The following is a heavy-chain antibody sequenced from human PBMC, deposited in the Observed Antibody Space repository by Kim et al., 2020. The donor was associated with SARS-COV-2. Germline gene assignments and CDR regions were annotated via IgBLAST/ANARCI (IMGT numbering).Heavy chain of an antibody. J-gene: IGHJ5*02. CDR3: AALRYFDWLFRGFDP. V-gene: IGHV1-8*01. CDR2: MNPNSGNT. Sequence: ASVKVSCKASGYTFTSYDINWVRQATGQGLEWMGWMNPNSGNTGYAQKFQGRVTMTRNTSISTAYMELSSLRSEDTAVYYCAALRYFDWLFRGFDPWGQGTLVTVSS. CDR1: GYTFTSYD. D-gene: IGHD3-9*01.